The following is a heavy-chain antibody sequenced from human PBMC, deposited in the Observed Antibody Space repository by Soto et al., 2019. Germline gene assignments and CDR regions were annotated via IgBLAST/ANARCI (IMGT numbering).Heavy chain of an antibody. V-gene: IGHV2-5*02. CDR2: IYWDDEE. CDR1: GFSLNTGGVG. J-gene: IGHJ6*02. Sequence: ITLKESGPPLVKPTQTLTLTCTFSGFSLNTGGVGVGWVRQPRGKAMEWLALIYWDDEERYRPSLRSRLNITKDTINNQVVRTMTNMDPEDTATYYCVRNWRYYGGDYYYGMDAWGQGTTVTVSS. D-gene: IGHD3-10*01. CDR3: VRNWRYYGGDYYYGMDA.